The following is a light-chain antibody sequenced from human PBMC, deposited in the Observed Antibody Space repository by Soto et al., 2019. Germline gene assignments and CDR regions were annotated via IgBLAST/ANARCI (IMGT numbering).Light chain of an antibody. CDR1: NIGSKN. J-gene: IGLJ2*01. V-gene: IGLV3-9*01. Sequence: SSELTQPLSVSVALGQTARITCGGNNIGSKNVHWYQQKPGQAPVLVIYRDSNRPSGIPERFSGSNSGNTATLTISRAQAGDEADYYCQVWDSNLRVFGGGTKLTVL. CDR3: QVWDSNLRV. CDR2: RDS.